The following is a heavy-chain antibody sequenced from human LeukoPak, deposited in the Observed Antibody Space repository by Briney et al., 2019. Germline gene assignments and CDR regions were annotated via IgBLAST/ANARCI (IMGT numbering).Heavy chain of an antibody. Sequence: PGGSLRLSCAASGFTFDDYAMHWVRHAPGKGLEWVSAISGSGGSTYYADSVKGRFTISRDNSKNTLYLQMNSLRAEDTAVYYCAKPRSGSIYYFDYWGQGTLVTVSS. J-gene: IGHJ4*02. CDR3: AKPRSGSIYYFDY. CDR1: GFTFDDYA. V-gene: IGHV3-23*01. CDR2: ISGSGGST. D-gene: IGHD3-10*01.